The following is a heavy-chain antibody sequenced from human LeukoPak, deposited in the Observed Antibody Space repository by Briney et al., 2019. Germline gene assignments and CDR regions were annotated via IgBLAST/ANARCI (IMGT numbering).Heavy chain of an antibody. CDR1: GGFISGHY. V-gene: IGHV4-59*08. J-gene: IGHJ5*02. Sequence: SETLSLTCTVSGGFISGHYWSWIRQPPGKGLEWIGYIYYNGDTNHNPSVKSRVTISLDKSKNYLSLKLTSATAADTAIYYCARHIRLGGWFGPWGQGTLVTVSS. D-gene: IGHD3-16*01. CDR3: ARHIRLGGWFGP. CDR2: IYYNGDT.